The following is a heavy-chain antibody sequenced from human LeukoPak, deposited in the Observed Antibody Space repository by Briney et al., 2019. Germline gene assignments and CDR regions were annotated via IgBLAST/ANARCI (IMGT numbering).Heavy chain of an antibody. J-gene: IGHJ6*03. V-gene: IGHV4-59*01. Sequence: SETLSLTCTVSDDSITMYYWTWIPQPPGKGLDGIGYVVHTGSTKFNPSLNVRVSISRDTSNNFFSLRLRSVTAADTAVYFCARGRVSSSTWYSTYYYFFSMDFWGKGTTVTVSS. CDR3: ARGRVSSSTWYSTYYYFFSMDF. CDR1: DDSITMYY. D-gene: IGHD4-11*01. CDR2: VVHTGST.